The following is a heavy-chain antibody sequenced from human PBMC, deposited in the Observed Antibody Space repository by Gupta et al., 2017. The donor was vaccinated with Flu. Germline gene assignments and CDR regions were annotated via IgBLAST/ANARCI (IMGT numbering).Heavy chain of an antibody. D-gene: IGHD3-22*01. Sequence: GKGLEWVGRIKSKTDGGTTDYAAPVKGRFTISRDDSKNTLYLQMNSLKTEDTAVYYCTTVDREVVIEGDYWGQGTLVTVSS. CDR2: IKSKTDGGTT. V-gene: IGHV3-15*01. J-gene: IGHJ4*02. CDR3: TTVDREVVIEGDY.